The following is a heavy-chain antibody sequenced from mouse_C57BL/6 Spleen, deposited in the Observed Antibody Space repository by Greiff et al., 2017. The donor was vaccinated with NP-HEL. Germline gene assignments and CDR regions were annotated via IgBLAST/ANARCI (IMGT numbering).Heavy chain of an antibody. CDR3: ARSVSGYFDV. J-gene: IGHJ1*03. D-gene: IGHD6-2*01. CDR2: INYDGSST. Sequence: EVKLVESEGGLVQPGSSMKLSCTASGFTFSDYYMAWVRQVPEKGLEWVANINYDGSSTYYLDSLKSRFIISRDNAKNILYLQMSSLKSEDTATYYCARSVSGYFDVWGTGTTVTVSS. CDR1: GFTFSDYY. V-gene: IGHV5-16*01.